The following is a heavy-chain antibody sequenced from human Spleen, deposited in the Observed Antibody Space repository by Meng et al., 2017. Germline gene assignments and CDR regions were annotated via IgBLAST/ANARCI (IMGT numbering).Heavy chain of an antibody. CDR1: GFTFSNYA. D-gene: IGHD3-22*01. CDR2: ISGSGDNT. Sequence: GGSLRLSCVASGFTFSNYAMSWVRQAPGKGLEWVSGISGSGDNTYYADSVNGRFTISRDNSRNTLYLQMNSLRGEDTAVYYCAKANSGYYYSTDYWGQGNQVTVSS. V-gene: IGHV3-23*01. CDR3: AKANSGYYYSTDY. J-gene: IGHJ4*02.